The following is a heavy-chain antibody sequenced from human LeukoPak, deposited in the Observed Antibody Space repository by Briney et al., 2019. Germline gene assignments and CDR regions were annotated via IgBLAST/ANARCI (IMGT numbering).Heavy chain of an antibody. Sequence: GGSLRLSCAASGFTFSTFAMIWVRQPPGKGLEWVSSIFPSGGEIHYADSVRGRFTISRDNSKSTLSLQMNSLRVEDTAIYYCAKERRSSMDVWGNGTTVIVSS. CDR3: AKERRSSMDV. CDR1: GFTFSTFA. CDR2: IFPSGGEI. J-gene: IGHJ6*03. V-gene: IGHV3-23*01. D-gene: IGHD6-6*01.